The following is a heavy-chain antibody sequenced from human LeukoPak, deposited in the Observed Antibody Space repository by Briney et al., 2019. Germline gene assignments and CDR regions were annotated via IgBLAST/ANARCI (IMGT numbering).Heavy chain of an antibody. J-gene: IGHJ5*02. Sequence: GESLKISCKGSGYSFTSYWIGWVRQMPGKGLEWMGIIYPGDSDTRYRPSFQGQVTISADTSIGTAYLQWSSLKASDTAMYYCARVLDSGSYLGLWRRFDPWGQGTLVTVSS. CDR3: ARVLDSGSYLGLWRRFDP. D-gene: IGHD1-26*01. V-gene: IGHV5-51*01. CDR1: GYSFTSYW. CDR2: IYPGDSDT.